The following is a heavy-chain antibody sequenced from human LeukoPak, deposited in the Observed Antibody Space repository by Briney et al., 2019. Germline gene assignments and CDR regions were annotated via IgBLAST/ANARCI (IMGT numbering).Heavy chain of an antibody. D-gene: IGHD3-10*02. J-gene: IGHJ4*02. V-gene: IGHV4-31*03. CDR1: GCSISSGGYY. CDR2: IYYSGST. Sequence: TLTLTCTVSGCSISSGGYYWSWIRQHPGKGLEWIGYIYYSGSTCYNSSLKSRVTISVDTSKNQFPLKLSTVTAAATAVYYCIVRGVIIGIDYWGQGTLVTVSS. CDR3: IVRGVIIGIDY.